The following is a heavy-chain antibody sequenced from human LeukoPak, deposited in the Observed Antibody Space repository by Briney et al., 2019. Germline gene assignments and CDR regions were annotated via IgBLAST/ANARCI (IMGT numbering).Heavy chain of an antibody. Sequence: SETLSLTCTVSGGSISSYYWSWIRQPPGKGLEWIGYIYYSGSTNYNPSLKSRVTISVDTSKNQFSLKLSSVTAADTAVYYCARAPYSSGWYMDVWGKGTTVTVSS. J-gene: IGHJ6*03. D-gene: IGHD6-19*01. V-gene: IGHV4-59*01. CDR2: IYYSGST. CDR3: ARAPYSSGWYMDV. CDR1: GGSISSYY.